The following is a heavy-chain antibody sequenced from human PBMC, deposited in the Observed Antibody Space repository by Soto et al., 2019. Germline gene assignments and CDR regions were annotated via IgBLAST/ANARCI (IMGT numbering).Heavy chain of an antibody. CDR3: TRGPGIAAPGRGLGDY. J-gene: IGHJ4*02. V-gene: IGHV1-18*01. D-gene: IGHD6-13*01. CDR1: GYSFTTYG. CDR2: ISAYGTTT. Sequence: QVQLVQSGAEVKKPGASVQVSCKASGYSFTTYGFSWVRQAPGQGLEWMGWISAYGTTTDYAQSLPGRVPWTTDTSMRTTCMELRSLRADDTSVYYCTRGPGIAAPGRGLGDYWGQGTLVTVSS.